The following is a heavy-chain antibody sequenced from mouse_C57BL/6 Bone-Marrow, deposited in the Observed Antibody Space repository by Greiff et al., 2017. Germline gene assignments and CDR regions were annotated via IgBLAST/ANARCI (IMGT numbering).Heavy chain of an antibody. CDR3: TTEVDYYYGSSFYFDY. V-gene: IGHV14-4*01. J-gene: IGHJ2*01. Sequence: VQLQQSGAELVRPGASVKLSCTASGFNIKDDYMHWVKQRPEQGLEWIGWIDPENGDTAYASKFPGKATITSDTSSNTGYLQLSSLTSEDTAVYYCTTEVDYYYGSSFYFDYWGQGTTLTVSS. D-gene: IGHD1-1*01. CDR2: IDPENGDT. CDR1: GFNIKDDY.